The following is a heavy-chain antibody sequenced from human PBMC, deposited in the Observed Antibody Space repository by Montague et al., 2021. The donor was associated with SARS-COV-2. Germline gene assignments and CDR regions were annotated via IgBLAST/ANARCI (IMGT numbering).Heavy chain of an antibody. J-gene: IGHJ4*02. Sequence: SETRSLTCLVSGGTISTDNLYWYWAWIRQPPGKGLEWIGSIFHNGDSYYNPSLNTRVTISIDTSRNHFSLSLTSVTAPDTAAYYCARHVSNLRAAVDYFDYWGQGTPVTVSS. V-gene: IGHV4-39*01. D-gene: IGHD5/OR15-5a*01. CDR2: IFHNGDS. CDR3: ARHVSNLRAAVDYFDY. CDR1: GGTISTDNLYWY.